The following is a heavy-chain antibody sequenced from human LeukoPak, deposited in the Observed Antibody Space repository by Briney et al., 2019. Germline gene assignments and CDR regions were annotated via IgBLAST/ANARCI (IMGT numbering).Heavy chain of an antibody. Sequence: SETLSLTCTVSGGSISSYYWSWIRQSPGKGLECIGYIHYTGSTNYNPSLKSRVTISVETSKNQFFLKLKSVTAADTAVYYCARGGYYGSGNDFRFDPWGQGTLVTVSS. CDR1: GGSISSYY. CDR3: ARGGYYGSGNDFRFDP. J-gene: IGHJ5*02. D-gene: IGHD3-10*01. V-gene: IGHV4-59*01. CDR2: IHYTGST.